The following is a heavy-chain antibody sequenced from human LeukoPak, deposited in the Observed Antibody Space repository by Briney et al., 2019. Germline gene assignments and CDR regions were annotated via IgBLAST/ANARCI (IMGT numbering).Heavy chain of an antibody. CDR3: AKGFSYAYDY. Sequence: SGGSLRLSCAASGFTFSRNAMAWVRQAPGKGLEWVAGIGSDDNTHYAESVRGRFTISRDISKNTVSLQMSSLRAEDTAVYYCAKGFSYAYDYWGQGTLVTVSS. V-gene: IGHV3-23*01. J-gene: IGHJ4*02. CDR1: GFTFSRNA. CDR2: IGSDDNT. D-gene: IGHD3-16*01.